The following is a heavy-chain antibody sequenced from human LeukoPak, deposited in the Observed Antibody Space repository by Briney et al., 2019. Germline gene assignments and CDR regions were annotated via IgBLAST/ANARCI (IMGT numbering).Heavy chain of an antibody. J-gene: IGHJ4*02. CDR1: GGSFSGYY. Sequence: SETLSLTCAVYGGSFSGYYWSWIRQPPGEGLEWIGEINHSGSTNYNPSLKSRVTISVDTSKNQFSLKLSSVTAADTAVYYCARGSPVKRPLFDYWGQGTLVTVSS. D-gene: IGHD4-17*01. V-gene: IGHV4-34*01. CDR2: INHSGST. CDR3: ARGSPVKRPLFDY.